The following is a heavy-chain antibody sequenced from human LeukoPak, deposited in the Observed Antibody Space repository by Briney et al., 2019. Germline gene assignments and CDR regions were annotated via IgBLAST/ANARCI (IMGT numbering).Heavy chain of an antibody. Sequence: PSETLSLTCTVSGGSISSYYWSWIRQPPGKGLEWIGYIYYSGSTYYNPSLKSRITISVDTSKNQFSLKLSSVTAADTAVYYCARGGVGAYYYYYYMDVWGKGTTVTVSS. CDR1: GGSISSYY. V-gene: IGHV4-59*12. CDR2: IYYSGST. J-gene: IGHJ6*03. D-gene: IGHD1-26*01. CDR3: ARGGVGAYYYYYYMDV.